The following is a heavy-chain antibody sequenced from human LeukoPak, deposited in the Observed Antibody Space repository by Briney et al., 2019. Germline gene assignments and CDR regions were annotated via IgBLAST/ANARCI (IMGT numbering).Heavy chain of an antibody. D-gene: IGHD1-26*01. V-gene: IGHV3-66*01. J-gene: IGHJ3*02. CDR1: GFTVSSNY. CDR2: IYSVGST. Sequence: GGSLRLSCAASGFTVSSNYMSWVRQAPGKGLEWVSVIYSVGSTYYADSVKGRFTISRDNSKNKLYLQMNSLRAEDTAVYYCARGPIGRGGAFDIWGQGTMVTVSS. CDR3: ARGPIGRGGAFDI.